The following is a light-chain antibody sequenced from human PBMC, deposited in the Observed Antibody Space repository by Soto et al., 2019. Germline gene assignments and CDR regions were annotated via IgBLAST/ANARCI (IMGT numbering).Light chain of an antibody. V-gene: IGKV1-39*01. CDR3: QQSYSTPRT. J-gene: IGKJ2*01. Sequence: DIQMTQSPSSLSASVGDRVTITCRASQSISRDLNWYQQKPGKAPKLLIYAASSLQSGVPSRFSGSGSGTDFTLTISSLQPEDFETYYCQQSYSTPRTFGQGTKLEIK. CDR2: AAS. CDR1: QSISRD.